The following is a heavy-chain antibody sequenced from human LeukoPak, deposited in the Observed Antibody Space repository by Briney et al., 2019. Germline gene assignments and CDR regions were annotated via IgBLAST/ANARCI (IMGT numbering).Heavy chain of an antibody. D-gene: IGHD2-2*01. CDR3: ARDSGSMVPAAMSDY. V-gene: IGHV1-18*01. J-gene: IGHJ4*02. CDR1: GYTSTSYG. Sequence: GASVKVSCKASGYTSTSYGISWVRQAPGQGLEWMGWISAYNGNTNYAQKLQGRVTMTTDTPTSTAYMELRSLRSDDTAVYYCARDSGSMVPAAMSDYWGQGTLVTVSS. CDR2: ISAYNGNT.